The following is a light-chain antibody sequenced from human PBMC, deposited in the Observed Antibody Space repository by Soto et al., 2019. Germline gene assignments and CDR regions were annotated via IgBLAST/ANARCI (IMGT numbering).Light chain of an antibody. CDR3: QQRSNWPPYT. CDR1: QSVSNY. J-gene: IGKJ2*01. Sequence: EIVLTQSPATLSLSPGERATLSCRASQSVSNYLAWYQQKPGQAPRLLIYDASNRATGSPARFSGSGSGTDVTPSISSLEPEDFAVYYCQQRSNWPPYTFGQGTKLEIK. CDR2: DAS. V-gene: IGKV3-11*01.